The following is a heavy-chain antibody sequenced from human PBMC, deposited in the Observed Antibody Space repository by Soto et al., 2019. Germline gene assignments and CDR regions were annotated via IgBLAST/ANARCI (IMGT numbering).Heavy chain of an antibody. CDR3: ARDLGYYGSGSYYNFFDY. J-gene: IGHJ4*02. D-gene: IGHD3-10*01. CDR1: GFTFSDYY. Sequence: GGSLRLSCAASGFTFSDYYMSWIRQAPGKGLEWVSYISSSGSTIYYADSVKGRFTISRDNAKNSLYLQMNSLRAEDTAVYYCARDLGYYGSGSYYNFFDYWGQGTLVTVSS. CDR2: ISSSGSTI. V-gene: IGHV3-11*01.